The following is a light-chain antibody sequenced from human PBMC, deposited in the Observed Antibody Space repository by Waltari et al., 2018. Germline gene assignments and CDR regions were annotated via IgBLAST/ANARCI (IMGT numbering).Light chain of an antibody. CDR3: SSYTSSSTLVV. J-gene: IGLJ2*01. CDR1: SSDVGGYNY. CDR2: DVT. V-gene: IGLV2-14*03. Sequence: QSALTQPASVSGSPGQSITISCTGTSSDVGGYNYVSWYQQHPGKAPKLMIYDVTNRPSGVFNRFSGSKSGNTASLTISGLQAEDEAHYYCSSYTSSSTLVVFGGGTKLTVL.